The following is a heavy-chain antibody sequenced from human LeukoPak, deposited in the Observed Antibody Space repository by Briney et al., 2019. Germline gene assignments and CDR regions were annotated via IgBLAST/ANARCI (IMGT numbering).Heavy chain of an antibody. J-gene: IGHJ6*02. CDR1: GFTFSSYS. D-gene: IGHD6-13*01. V-gene: IGHV3-21*01. Sequence: PGGSLRLSCAASGFTFSSYSMNWVRQAPGKGLEWVSSISSSSSYIYYADSVKGRFTISRDNAKNSLYLQMNSLRAEDTAVYYCAIFLVQRRQQLVSRGMDVWGQGTTVTVSS. CDR2: ISSSSSYI. CDR3: AIFLVQRRQQLVSRGMDV.